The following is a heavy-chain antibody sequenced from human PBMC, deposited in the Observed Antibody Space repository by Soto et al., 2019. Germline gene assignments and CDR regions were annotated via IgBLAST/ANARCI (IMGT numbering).Heavy chain of an antibody. Sequence: GSLRLPCAASGFSFSDYAMSWVRQAPGKGLEWVSVISESGGSTHYADSVRGRFTVSRDNSKNSLSLRMNSLRDEDTASYYCARAAFYYDVGGSYQGYYFDYWGQGTPVTVYS. CDR1: GFSFSDYA. V-gene: IGHV3-23*01. CDR2: ISESGGST. CDR3: ARAAFYYDVGGSYQGYYFDY. D-gene: IGHD3-22*01. J-gene: IGHJ4*02.